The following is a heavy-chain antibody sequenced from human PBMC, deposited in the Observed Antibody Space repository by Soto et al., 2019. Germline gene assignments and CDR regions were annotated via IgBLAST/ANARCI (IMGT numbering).Heavy chain of an antibody. J-gene: IGHJ4*02. Sequence: PGGSLILSCAASGFPFSSYIMNWVRQAPGKGLEWVSSISSSSGHIYYADSLKGRFTISRDNAKNSLYLQMNSLRAEDTAVYYCARDPHIRGAERYYDYVWGSYRAFDYWGQGTLVTVSS. CDR1: GFPFSSYI. V-gene: IGHV3-21*01. CDR3: ARDPHIRGAERYYDYVWGSYRAFDY. CDR2: ISSSSGHI. D-gene: IGHD3-16*02.